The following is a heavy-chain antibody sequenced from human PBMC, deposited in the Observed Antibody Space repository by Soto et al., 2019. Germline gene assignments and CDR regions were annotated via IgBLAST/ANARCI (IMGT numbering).Heavy chain of an antibody. CDR3: ARASPHCSSTSCYKGAFDI. V-gene: IGHV4-34*01. D-gene: IGHD2-2*02. CDR2: INHSGST. Sequence: SETLSLTCAVYGGSFSGYYWSWIRQPPGKGLEWIGEINHSGSTNYNPSLKSRVTISVDTSKNQFSLKLSSVTAADTAVYYCARASPHCSSTSCYKGAFDIWGQGTMVTVSS. CDR1: GGSFSGYY. J-gene: IGHJ3*02.